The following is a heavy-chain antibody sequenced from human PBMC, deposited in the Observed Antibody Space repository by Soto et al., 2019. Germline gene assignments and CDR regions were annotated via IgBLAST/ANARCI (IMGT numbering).Heavy chain of an antibody. CDR3: ARAHAVYGDYFFDY. Sequence: QVHLQESGPGLVEPSETLSLTCSVSGGSISSYYWSWIRQPPGKGLEWIGYIYYSGSTYYNPSLKSRVTISVDTSKNQFSLKLSSVTAADTAVYYCARAHAVYGDYFFDYWGQGTLVTVSS. V-gene: IGHV4-59*01. CDR2: IYYSGST. CDR1: GGSISSYY. D-gene: IGHD4-17*01. J-gene: IGHJ4*02.